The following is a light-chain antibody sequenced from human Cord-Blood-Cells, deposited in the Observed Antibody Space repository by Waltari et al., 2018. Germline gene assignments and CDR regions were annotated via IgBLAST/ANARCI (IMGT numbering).Light chain of an antibody. CDR2: EVS. V-gene: IGLV2-8*01. CDR1: SSAVGGYNY. Sequence: QSALTQPPSASGSPGQSVTISCTATSSAVGGYNYAPWYQQHPGKAPKLMIYEVSKRPAGVPDRFSGSKSGNTASLTVSGLQAEDEADYYCSSYAGSNNLVFGGGTKLTVL. CDR3: SSYAGSNNLV. J-gene: IGLJ2*01.